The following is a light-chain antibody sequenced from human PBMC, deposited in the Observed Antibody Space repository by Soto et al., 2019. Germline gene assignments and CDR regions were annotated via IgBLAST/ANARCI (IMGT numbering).Light chain of an antibody. V-gene: IGKV1-12*01. Sequence: DIQKTQSPSTLSESVGDRVTITCRASQTISSWLAWYQQKPGKAPKLLIYSASSLQSGVPSRFSGSGFGTDFTLTISSLQPEDFATYYCQQADTFPITFGQGTRLEIK. CDR3: QQADTFPIT. CDR2: SAS. CDR1: QTISSW. J-gene: IGKJ5*01.